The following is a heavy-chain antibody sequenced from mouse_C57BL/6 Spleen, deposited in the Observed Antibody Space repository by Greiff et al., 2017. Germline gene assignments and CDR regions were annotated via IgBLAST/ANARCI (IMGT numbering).Heavy chain of an antibody. J-gene: IGHJ3*01. CDR1: GYTFTSYG. CDR3: ARGGPPYYDYDVFAY. Sequence: VQRVESGAELARPGASVKLSCKASGYTFTSYGISWVKQRTGQGLEWIGEIYPRSGNTYYNEKFKGKATLTADKSSSTAYMELRSLTSEDSAVYFCARGGPPYYDYDVFAYWGQGTLVTVSA. V-gene: IGHV1-81*01. CDR2: IYPRSGNT. D-gene: IGHD2-4*01.